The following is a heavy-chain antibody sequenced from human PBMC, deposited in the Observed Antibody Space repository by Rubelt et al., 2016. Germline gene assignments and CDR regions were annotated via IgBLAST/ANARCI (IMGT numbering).Heavy chain of an antibody. CDR1: GGSISDYY. CDR3: ARHYSGNYPPTD. Sequence: QVQLQESGPGLVKPSETLSLTCTVSGGSISDYYWNWIRQAPGQGLEWIGYFYYSGSTNYNPSLKSRVTISVATSKNQFSLKRSAATDADTAVYFCARHYSGNYPPTDWGQGTLVTVSS. V-gene: IGHV4-59*08. J-gene: IGHJ4*02. D-gene: IGHD1-26*01. CDR2: FYYSGST.